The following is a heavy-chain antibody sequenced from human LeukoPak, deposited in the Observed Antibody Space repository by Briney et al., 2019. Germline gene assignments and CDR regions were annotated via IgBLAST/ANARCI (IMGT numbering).Heavy chain of an antibody. CDR3: ARGRFSAPQRSSQPLRGPFDY. Sequence: SGGSLRISCAASGFTFSSYSMNWVRQAPGKGLEWVSSISSSSSYIYYADSVKGRFTISRDNAKNSLYLQMNSLRAEDTAVYYCARGRFSAPQRSSQPLRGPFDYWGQGTLVTVSS. J-gene: IGHJ4*02. CDR1: GFTFSSYS. V-gene: IGHV3-21*01. D-gene: IGHD1-26*01. CDR2: ISSSSSYI.